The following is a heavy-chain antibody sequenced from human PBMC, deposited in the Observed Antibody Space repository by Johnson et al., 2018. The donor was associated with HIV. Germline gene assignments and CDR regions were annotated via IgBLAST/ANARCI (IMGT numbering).Heavy chain of an antibody. CDR3: AREYSSGYPDAFDI. CDR1: GFTFSDYY. Sequence: QVQLVESGGDLVQPGGSLRLSCAASGFTFSDYYMSWIRQAPGKGLEWVSYISSSGSTIYYADSVKGRFTISRDNAKNSLYLQRNSLRAEDTAVYYCAREYSSGYPDAFDIWGQGTMVTVSS. CDR2: ISSSGSTI. J-gene: IGHJ3*02. V-gene: IGHV3-11*04. D-gene: IGHD3-22*01.